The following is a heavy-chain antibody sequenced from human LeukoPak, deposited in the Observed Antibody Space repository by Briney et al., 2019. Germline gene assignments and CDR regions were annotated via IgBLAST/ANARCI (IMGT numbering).Heavy chain of an antibody. CDR1: GYTFTGYY. Sequence: ASVKVSCKASGYTFTGYYMHWVRQAPGQGLEWMGWINPNSGGTNYAQKFQGRVTMTRDTSISTAYMELSRLRSDDTAVYYCARDRGRDSYIFDYWGQGTLVTVSS. CDR3: ARDRGRDSYIFDY. CDR2: INPNSGGT. D-gene: IGHD5-24*01. J-gene: IGHJ4*02. V-gene: IGHV1-2*02.